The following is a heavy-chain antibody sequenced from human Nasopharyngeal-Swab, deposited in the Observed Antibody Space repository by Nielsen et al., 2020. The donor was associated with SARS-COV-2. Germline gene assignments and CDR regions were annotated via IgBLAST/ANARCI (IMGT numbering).Heavy chain of an antibody. CDR2: TSIRGTT. D-gene: IGHD1-26*01. V-gene: IGHV4-61*02. Sequence: SETLSLTCSASDDSLRRGGFYWTWIRQPAGRGLEVIGRTSIRGTTNYSPPFKNRVTMSLDTSKKQFFLRLASVSAADTAIYYCARGRPGTYYTYYYGLDVWGQGTTVTVSS. CDR1: DDSLRRGGFY. J-gene: IGHJ6*02. CDR3: ARGRPGTYYTYYYGLDV.